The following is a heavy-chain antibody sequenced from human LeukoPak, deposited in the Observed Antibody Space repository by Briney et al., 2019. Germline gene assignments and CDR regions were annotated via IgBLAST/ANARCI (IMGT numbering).Heavy chain of an antibody. CDR2: IYDSGSA. V-gene: IGHV4-59*11. D-gene: IGHD3-3*01. J-gene: IGHJ6*03. CDR3: ARVLQNYYHMDV. Sequence: SETLSLTCTVSGVSINSHYWSWIRQPPGKGLEWIGFIYDSGSANYKSSLKSRVSMLVDTSKNQVSLKLNSVTAADTAVYYCARVLQNYYHMDVWGKGTTVTVSS. CDR1: GVSINSHY.